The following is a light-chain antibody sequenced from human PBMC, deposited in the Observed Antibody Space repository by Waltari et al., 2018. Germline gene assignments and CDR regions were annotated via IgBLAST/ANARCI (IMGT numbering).Light chain of an antibody. J-gene: IGKJ2*01. CDR1: QTISTF. CDR3: QQTYRTPPYT. Sequence: DIQMTQSPSSLSASVGDGVTIPCRASQTISTFSNWYQHKPGKAPTLLIYGATILQSGVPSRFSGSGFGTDFTLTITNVQPEDFATYYCQQTYRTPPYTFGQGTKLEIK. CDR2: GAT. V-gene: IGKV1-39*01.